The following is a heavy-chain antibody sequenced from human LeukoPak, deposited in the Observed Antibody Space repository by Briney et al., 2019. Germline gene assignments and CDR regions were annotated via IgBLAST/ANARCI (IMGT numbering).Heavy chain of an antibody. Sequence: EASVKVSCKASGGTFSSYAISWVRQAPGQGLEWMGGIIPIFGTANYAQKFQGRVTITTDESTSTAYMELSSLRSEDTAVYYCARTDRDCSSTSCPYYYYYMDVWGKGTTVTVS. V-gene: IGHV1-69*05. J-gene: IGHJ6*03. D-gene: IGHD2-2*01. CDR1: GGTFSSYA. CDR2: IIPIFGTA. CDR3: ARTDRDCSSTSCPYYYYYMDV.